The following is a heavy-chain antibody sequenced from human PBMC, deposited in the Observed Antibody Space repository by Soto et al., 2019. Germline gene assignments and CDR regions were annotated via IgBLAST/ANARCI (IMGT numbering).Heavy chain of an antibody. CDR3: ARGRGVLSEAFDI. Sequence: PSPTLSLTCAISGDSVSSNSAAWNWIRQSPSRGLEWLGRTYYRSKWYHDYAPSVKSRITINPDTSKNHFSLQLNSMTPEDTAVYYCARGRGVLSEAFDIWGRGTMVTVSS. CDR1: GDSVSSNSAA. D-gene: IGHD3-16*02. CDR2: TYYRSKWYH. V-gene: IGHV6-1*01. J-gene: IGHJ3*02.